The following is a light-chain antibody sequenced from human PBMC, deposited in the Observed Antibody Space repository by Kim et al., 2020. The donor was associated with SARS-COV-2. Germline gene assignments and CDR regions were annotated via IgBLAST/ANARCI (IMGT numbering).Light chain of an antibody. CDR1: SRRSYY. CDR3: NSRDSSVNPLLYV. V-gene: IGLV3-19*01. Sequence: GQKGRITCQGDSRRSYYASWYQQKPRQAAVLVIYGKNNRPSGIPDRFSGSSSGNTASLTITGAEAEDVADYYCNSRDSSVNPLLYVFGTGTKVTVL. J-gene: IGLJ1*01. CDR2: GKN.